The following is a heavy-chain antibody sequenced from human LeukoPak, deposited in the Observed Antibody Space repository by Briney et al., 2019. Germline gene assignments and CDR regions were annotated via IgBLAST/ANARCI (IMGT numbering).Heavy chain of an antibody. D-gene: IGHD5-12*01. Sequence: ASVKVSCKASGYTFTSYAMNWVRQAPGQGLEWMGWINTNTGNPTYAQGFTGRFVFSLDTSVSTAYLQISSLKAEDTAVCYCMCDRGYSGYAPSRTPDAFDIWGQGTMVTVSS. V-gene: IGHV7-4-1*02. CDR3: MCDRGYSGYAPSRTPDAFDI. CDR1: GYTFTSYA. J-gene: IGHJ3*02. CDR2: INTNTGNP.